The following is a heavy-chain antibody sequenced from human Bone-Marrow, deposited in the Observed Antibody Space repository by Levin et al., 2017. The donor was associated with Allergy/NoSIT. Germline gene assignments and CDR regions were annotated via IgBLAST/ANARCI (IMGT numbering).Heavy chain of an antibody. CDR3: AKGRDILMLRTAPLDY. J-gene: IGHJ4*02. CDR2: ISWDAGAT. Sequence: GGSLRLSCAASGFTFDDYTMHWVRQAPGKGLEWVSLISWDAGATYYADSVKGRFTISRDNSKNSLYLLMNSLRTDDTALYYCAKGRDILMLRTAPLDYWGQGTLVTVSS. CDR1: GFTFDDYT. V-gene: IGHV3-43*01. D-gene: IGHD3-9*01.